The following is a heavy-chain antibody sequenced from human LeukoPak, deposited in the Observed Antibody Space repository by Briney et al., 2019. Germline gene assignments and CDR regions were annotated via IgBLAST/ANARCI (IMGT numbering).Heavy chain of an antibody. CDR3: AREGFQYCSSTSCNYYYYYYMDV. CDR2: IIPIFGTA. D-gene: IGHD2-2*01. V-gene: IGHV1-69*01. CDR1: GGTFSSYA. Sequence: SVKVSCKASGGTFSSYAISWVRQAPGQGLEWMGGIIPIFGTANYAQKFQGGVTITADESTSTAYMELSSLRSEDTAVYYCAREGFQYCSSTSCNYYYYYYMDVWGKGTTVTVS. J-gene: IGHJ6*03.